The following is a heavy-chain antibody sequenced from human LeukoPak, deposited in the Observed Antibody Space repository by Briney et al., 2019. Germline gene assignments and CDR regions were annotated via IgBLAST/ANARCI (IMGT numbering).Heavy chain of an antibody. Sequence: PSETLSLTCTVYGGSISSSSYYWGWIRQPPWKGLEWIGRIYYSGSTYYNPSLKSPVTISVDTSKNQFSLKLSSVTAADTAVYYCARRRNSSSKKNWFDSWGQGTLVTVSS. D-gene: IGHD6-13*01. CDR2: IYYSGST. CDR3: ARRRNSSSKKNWFDS. J-gene: IGHJ5*01. V-gene: IGHV4-39*01. CDR1: GGSISSSSYY.